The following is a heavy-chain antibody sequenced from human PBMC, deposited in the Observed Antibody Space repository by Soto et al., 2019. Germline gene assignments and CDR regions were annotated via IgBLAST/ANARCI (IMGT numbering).Heavy chain of an antibody. CDR3: AREARYGANYYVGY. D-gene: IGHD5-18*01. Sequence: ASVKVSCKASGYTFTIYGISWVRQAPGQSLEWMGWIAAANGNTKYSQKFQDRVTITRDASASTAYMELSSLTSEDTGVYYCAREARYGANYYVGYWGQGTLVTVSS. CDR1: GYTFTIYG. CDR2: IAAANGNT. J-gene: IGHJ4*02. V-gene: IGHV1-18*01.